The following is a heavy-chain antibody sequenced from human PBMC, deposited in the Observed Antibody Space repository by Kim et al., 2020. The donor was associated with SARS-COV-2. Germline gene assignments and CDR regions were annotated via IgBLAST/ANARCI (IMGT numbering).Heavy chain of an antibody. Sequence: ASVKVSCKASGYTFTSYDINWVRQATGQGLEWMGWMNPNSGNTGYAQKFQGRVTMTRNTSISTAYMELSSLRSEDTAVYYCARGNGAAAVYYYGMDVWGQGTTVTVSS. CDR1: GYTFTSYD. V-gene: IGHV1-8*01. CDR2: MNPNSGNT. D-gene: IGHD6-13*01. J-gene: IGHJ6*02. CDR3: ARGNGAAAVYYYGMDV.